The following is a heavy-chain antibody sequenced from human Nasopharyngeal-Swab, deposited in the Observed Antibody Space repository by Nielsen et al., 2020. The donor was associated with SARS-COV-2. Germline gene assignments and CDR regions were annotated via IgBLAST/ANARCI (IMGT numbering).Heavy chain of an antibody. D-gene: IGHD6-19*01. V-gene: IGHV2-5*02. CDR3: VYRQGFTSGWP. CDR1: GFSLSTSGVG. J-gene: IGHJ5*02. CDR2: IYWDDDK. Sequence: SGPTLVKPTQTLTLTCTFSGFSLSTSGVGVGWIRQPPGKALEWLALIYWDDDKRYSPSLKSRLTIAKDTSKNQVVLAMTNMEPVDTATYYCVYRQGFTSGWPWGQGTLVTVAS.